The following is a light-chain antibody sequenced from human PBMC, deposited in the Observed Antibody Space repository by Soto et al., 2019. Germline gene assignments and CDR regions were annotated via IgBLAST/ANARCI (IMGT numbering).Light chain of an antibody. Sequence: QSVLTQPPSVSGAPGQRVTISCTGSSSNIGAGYNVHWYQQLPGTAPKLLIYANSNRTSGVPDRFSGSKSGTSASLAITGLQPEDEADYYCQAYDSSLSGYVFGTGTKVTVL. CDR3: QAYDSSLSGYV. CDR2: ANS. CDR1: SSNIGAGYN. J-gene: IGLJ1*01. V-gene: IGLV1-40*01.